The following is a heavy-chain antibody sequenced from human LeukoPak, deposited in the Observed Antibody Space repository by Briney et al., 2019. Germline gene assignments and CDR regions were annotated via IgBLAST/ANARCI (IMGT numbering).Heavy chain of an antibody. CDR3: ARGFSSSWYYYYYYMDV. Sequence: SETLSLTCTVSGGSISITSYYWSWIRQPPGKGLEWIGEINHSGSTNYNPSLKSRVTISVDTSKNQFSLKLSSVTAADTAVYYCARGFSSSWYYYYYYMDVWGKGTTVTVSS. D-gene: IGHD6-13*01. J-gene: IGHJ6*03. CDR1: GGSISITSYY. V-gene: IGHV4-39*07. CDR2: INHSGST.